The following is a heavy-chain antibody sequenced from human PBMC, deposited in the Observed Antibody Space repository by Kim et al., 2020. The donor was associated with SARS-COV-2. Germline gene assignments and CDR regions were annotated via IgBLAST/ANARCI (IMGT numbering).Heavy chain of an antibody. J-gene: IGHJ4*02. CDR1: GFTFGDYA. Sequence: GGSLRLSCTASGFTFGDYAMSWFRQAPGKGLEWVGFIRSKAYGGTTEYAASVKGRFTISRDDSKSIAYLQMNSLKTEDTAVYYCTTVPGYCSSTSCYDTYYWGQGTLVTVSS. V-gene: IGHV3-49*03. CDR3: TTVPGYCSSTSCYDTYY. D-gene: IGHD2-2*01. CDR2: IRSKAYGGTT.